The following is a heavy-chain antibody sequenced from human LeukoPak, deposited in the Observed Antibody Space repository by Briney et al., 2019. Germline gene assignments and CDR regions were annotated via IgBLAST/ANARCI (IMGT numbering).Heavy chain of an antibody. CDR1: GESITNYY. CDR3: ARLGDSSSSGIDY. V-gene: IGHV4-4*07. J-gene: IGHJ4*02. CDR2: IHTSGTT. Sequence: SETLSLTCTVSGESITNYYWNWIRQPAGKGLEWIGRIHTSGTTNHNPSLKSRVTMSVDTSMNQFSLKLSSVTAADTAVYYCARLGDSSSSGIDYWGQGTLVTVSS. D-gene: IGHD6-6*01.